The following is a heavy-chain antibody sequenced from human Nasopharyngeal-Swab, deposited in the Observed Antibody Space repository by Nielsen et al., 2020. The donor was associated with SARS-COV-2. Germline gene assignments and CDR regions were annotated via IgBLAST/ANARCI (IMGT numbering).Heavy chain of an antibody. CDR2: IGSAGDT. CDR1: GFTFRNHD. Sequence: GESLKISCAASGFTFRNHDMHWVRQAAGKGLECVSGIGSAGDTFYPVSVKGRFTISRDNAKNSVYLQMKNLRAGDTAVYYCARGYCSGGDCYFYYHGLDVWGQGTTVTVSS. V-gene: IGHV3-13*01. J-gene: IGHJ6*02. D-gene: IGHD2-15*01. CDR3: ARGYCSGGDCYFYYHGLDV.